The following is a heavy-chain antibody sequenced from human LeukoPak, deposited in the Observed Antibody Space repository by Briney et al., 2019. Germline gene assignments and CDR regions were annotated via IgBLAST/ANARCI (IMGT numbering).Heavy chain of an antibody. D-gene: IGHD2-15*01. CDR2: ISYDGSNK. CDR3: AKERKRYCSGGSCLRCFDI. CDR1: GFTFSSYG. J-gene: IGHJ3*02. V-gene: IGHV3-30*18. Sequence: GGSLRLSCAASGFTFSSYGMHWVRQAPGKGLEWVAVISYDGSNKYYADSVKGRFTISRDNSKNTLYLQMNNLRAEDTAVYYCAKERKRYCSGGSCLRCFDIWGQGTMVTVSS.